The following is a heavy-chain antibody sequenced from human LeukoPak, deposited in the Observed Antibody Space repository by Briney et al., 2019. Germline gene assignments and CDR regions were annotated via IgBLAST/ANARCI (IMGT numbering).Heavy chain of an antibody. CDR1: GFTFSSYE. J-gene: IGHJ6*03. CDR3: AKDPWDSSSWTTYYYYYYYMDV. Sequence: PGGSLRLSCAASGFTFSSYEMNWVRQAPGKGLEWVAFIRYDGSNKYYADSVKGRFTISRDNSKNTLYLQMNSLRAGDTAVYYCAKDPWDSSSWTTYYYYYYYMDVWGKGTTVTISS. CDR2: IRYDGSNK. V-gene: IGHV3-30*02. D-gene: IGHD6-13*01.